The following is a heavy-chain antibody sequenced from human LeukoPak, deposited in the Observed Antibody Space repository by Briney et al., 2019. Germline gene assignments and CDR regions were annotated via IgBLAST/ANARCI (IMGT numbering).Heavy chain of an antibody. D-gene: IGHD1-14*01. CDR2: ISSSSSYI. V-gene: IGHV3-21*01. J-gene: IGHJ4*02. CDR1: GFTFSSYS. CDR3: ARDSGPEYDY. Sequence: PGGSLRLSCAASGFTFSSYSMNWVRQAPGKGLEWVSSISSSSSYIYYADSVKGRFTISRDNAKNSLYLQMNSLRAEDTAVCYCARDSGPEYDYWGQGTLVTVSS.